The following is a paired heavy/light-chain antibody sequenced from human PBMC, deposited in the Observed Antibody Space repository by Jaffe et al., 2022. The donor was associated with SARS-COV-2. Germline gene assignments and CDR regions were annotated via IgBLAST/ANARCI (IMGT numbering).Light chain of an antibody. CDR3: MQATHMYT. Sequence: EIVMTQTPLSSPVTLGQPASISCRSSQSLVHSDGNTYLSWLQQRPGQPPRLLIYKISNRFSGVPDRFSGSGAETDFTLKISRVEAEDVGVYYCMQATHMYTFGQGTKLEI. V-gene: IGKV2-24*01. CDR1: QSLVHSDGNTY. J-gene: IGKJ2*01. CDR2: KIS.
Heavy chain of an antibody. Sequence: EVQLVESGGGLAQPGGSLRLSCVVSGLSFRDSWMHWVRQAPGKGLVWVSRIKSDGSDTIYTDSVKGRFTVSRDNAKNTLYLQMNSLRAEDTAVYYCATDWFGATDNWGQGNLVTVSS. CDR3: ATDWFGATDN. V-gene: IGHV3-74*01. CDR2: IKSDGSDT. D-gene: IGHD3-3*01. J-gene: IGHJ4*02. CDR1: GLSFRDSW.